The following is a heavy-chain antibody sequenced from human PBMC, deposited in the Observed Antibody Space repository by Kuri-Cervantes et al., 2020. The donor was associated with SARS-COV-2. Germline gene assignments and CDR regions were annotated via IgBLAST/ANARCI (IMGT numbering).Heavy chain of an antibody. V-gene: IGHV4-31*03. Sequence: LRLSCSVSGGSIRSGAYYCHWIRHRPGKGLEWIGNIYYNGVTYYNPSLKSRVTISVDTSKNQFSLKLSSMTAADTAVYYCATDKPSYGGNGYLQLWGQCTLVTVSS. D-gene: IGHD4-23*01. J-gene: IGHJ1*01. CDR2: IYYNGVT. CDR3: ATDKPSYGGNGYLQL. CDR1: GGSIRSGAYY.